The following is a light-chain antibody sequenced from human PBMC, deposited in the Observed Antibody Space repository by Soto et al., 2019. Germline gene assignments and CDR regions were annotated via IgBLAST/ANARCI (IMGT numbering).Light chain of an antibody. CDR2: AAS. V-gene: IGKV3-15*01. Sequence: EIVMTQSPATRSVSPGERATLSCRASQSVSSNLAWYQQKPGQAPRLLIYAASTRATGIPARFSGSGSGTEFTLTLSSLQSEDFAVYYCQQYNNWPRTFGQGTKVEIK. J-gene: IGKJ1*01. CDR1: QSVSSN. CDR3: QQYNNWPRT.